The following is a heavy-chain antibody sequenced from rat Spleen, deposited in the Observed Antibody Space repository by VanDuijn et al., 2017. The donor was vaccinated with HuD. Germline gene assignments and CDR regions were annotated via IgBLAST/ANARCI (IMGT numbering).Heavy chain of an antibody. J-gene: IGHJ4*01. Sequence: EVQLVESDGGLVRPGRSQKLSCAASGFTFSHYGMAWVRQAPTKGLEWVASITTTGGTTYYRDSVKGRFTLSRDNANSTLYLQMDSLRSEDTAIYYCARLNIYFYYYVMDAWGQGASVTVSS. CDR3: ARLNIYFYYYVMDA. V-gene: IGHV5S13*01. D-gene: IGHD1-2*01. CDR1: GFTFSHYG. CDR2: ITTTGGTT.